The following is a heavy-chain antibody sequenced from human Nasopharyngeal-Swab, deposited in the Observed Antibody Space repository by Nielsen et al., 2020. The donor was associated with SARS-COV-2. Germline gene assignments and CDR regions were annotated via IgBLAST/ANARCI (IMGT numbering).Heavy chain of an antibody. CDR1: GFIFSGSA. CDR2: IGDKDHNYAT. J-gene: IGHJ4*02. CDR3: TTDYYFDY. V-gene: IGHV3-73*01. Sequence: GESLKISCAASGFIFSGSAMHWVRQASGKGLEWVGRIGDKDHNYATTYGAAVKDRFTISRDDSKNTAFLQMDSLKTEDTALYYCTTDYYFDYWGQGTLVTVSS.